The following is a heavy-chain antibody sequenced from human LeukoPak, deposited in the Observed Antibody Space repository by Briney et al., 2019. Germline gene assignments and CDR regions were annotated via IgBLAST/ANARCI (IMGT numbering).Heavy chain of an antibody. J-gene: IGHJ5*02. D-gene: IGHD3-10*01. V-gene: IGHV1-69*02. CDR3: ASTVDYYGSGRLTTPNNWFDP. Sequence: SVKVSCKASGGTFSSYTISWVRQAPGQGLEWMGEIIPILGIANYAQKFQGRVTITADKSTSTAYMELSSLRSEDTAVYYCASTVDYYGSGRLTTPNNWFDPWGQGTLVTVSS. CDR1: GGTFSSYT. CDR2: IIPILGIA.